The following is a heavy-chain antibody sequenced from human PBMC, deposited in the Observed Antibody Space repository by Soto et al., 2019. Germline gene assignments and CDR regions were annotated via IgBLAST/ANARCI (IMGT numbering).Heavy chain of an antibody. Sequence: QVQLQESGPGLVKPSETLSLTCTVSGGSISSYYWSWIRQPPGKGLEWIGYIYDSGSPNYNPSLKRRVTISVDTSKNQFSLKLSSVTAADTAVYYGARRYGRNFDYWGQGTLVTVSS. CDR2: IYDSGSP. J-gene: IGHJ4*02. D-gene: IGHD1-20*01. CDR3: ARRYGRNFDY. CDR1: GGSISSYY. V-gene: IGHV4-59*01.